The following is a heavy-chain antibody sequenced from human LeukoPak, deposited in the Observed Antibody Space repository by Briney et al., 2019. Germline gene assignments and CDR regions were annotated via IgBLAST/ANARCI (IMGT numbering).Heavy chain of an antibody. V-gene: IGHV3-21*01. CDR2: ISSSSSYI. CDR3: ARDGSSWYKNGMDV. CDR1: GFTFSSYS. Sequence: GGSLRLSCAASGFTFSSYSMNWVRQAPGKGLEWVSSISSSSSYIYYADSVKGRFTISRDNAKNSLYLQMNSLRAEDTAVYYCARDGSSWYKNGMDVWGKGTTVTASS. D-gene: IGHD6-13*01. J-gene: IGHJ6*04.